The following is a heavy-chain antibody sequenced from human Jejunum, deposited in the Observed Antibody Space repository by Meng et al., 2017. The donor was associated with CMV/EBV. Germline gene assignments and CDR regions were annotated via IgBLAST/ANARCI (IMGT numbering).Heavy chain of an antibody. CDR2: INPKSGGT. J-gene: IGHJ5*01. D-gene: IGHD1-26*01. CDR1: GYTFTDYY. V-gene: IGHV1-2*02. CDR3: ARDLNESGTYSPFES. Sequence: SGYTFTDYYIPWVRQAPGQGLEWMGWINPKSGGTNSAQKFQGRVTLTRDRSIGSAYMELSRLTSDDTAMYYCARDLNESGTYSPFESWGQGTLVTVSS.